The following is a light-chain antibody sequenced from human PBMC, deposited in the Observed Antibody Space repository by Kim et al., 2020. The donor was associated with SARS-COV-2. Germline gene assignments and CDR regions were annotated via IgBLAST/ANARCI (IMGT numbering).Light chain of an antibody. CDR2: DNN. Sequence: PKVTISCSGSSSNIGKNYVSWYQQLPGTAPKLLIYDNNKRPSGIPDRFSVSKSGTSATLGITGLQTGDEADYYCGTWDSSLSANWVFGGGTQLTVL. CDR1: SSNIGKNY. J-gene: IGLJ3*02. CDR3: GTWDSSLSANWV. V-gene: IGLV1-51*01.